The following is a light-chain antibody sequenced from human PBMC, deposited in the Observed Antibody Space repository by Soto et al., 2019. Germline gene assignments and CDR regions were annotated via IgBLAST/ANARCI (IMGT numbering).Light chain of an antibody. CDR3: QHCYKWPRT. V-gene: IGKV3-15*01. CDR2: GAS. J-gene: IGKJ1*01. CDR1: QSVSSSY. Sequence: TVMTQSLDTVAVSALEGVDICWSSSQSVSSSYLAWYQQKPGQAPRLLIHGASTRAPGIPARFSGSGSGTEFTLTISSPQSEDFAVYYCQHCYKWPRTFGQGTKVDI.